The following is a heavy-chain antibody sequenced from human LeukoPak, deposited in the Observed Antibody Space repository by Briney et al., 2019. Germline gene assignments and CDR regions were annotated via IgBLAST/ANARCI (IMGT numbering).Heavy chain of an antibody. CDR2: ISGSGGST. CDR3: AKGKGVVPAAIRGGNWFDP. J-gene: IGHJ5*02. V-gene: IGHV3-23*01. Sequence: GGSLRLSCAASGFTFSSYAMSWVRQAPGKGLEWVSAISGSGGSTCYADSVKGRFTISRDNSKNTLYLQMNSLRAEDTAVYYCAKGKGVVPAAIRGGNWFDPWGQGTLVTVSS. CDR1: GFTFSSYA. D-gene: IGHD2-2*01.